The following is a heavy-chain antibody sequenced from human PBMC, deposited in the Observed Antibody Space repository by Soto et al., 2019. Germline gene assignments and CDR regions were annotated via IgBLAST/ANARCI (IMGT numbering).Heavy chain of an antibody. Sequence: QVQLQESGPGLVKPSQTLSLTCTVSGGSISSGGYYWSWIRQHPGKGLEWIGYIYYSGSTYYNPSLKSRVTISVDTSKNQFSLKLSSVTAADTAVYYCARGEIGRMVRGVIIGNWFDPWGQGTLVTVSS. J-gene: IGHJ5*02. D-gene: IGHD3-10*01. CDR1: GGSISSGGYY. V-gene: IGHV4-31*03. CDR2: IYYSGST. CDR3: ARGEIGRMVRGVIIGNWFDP.